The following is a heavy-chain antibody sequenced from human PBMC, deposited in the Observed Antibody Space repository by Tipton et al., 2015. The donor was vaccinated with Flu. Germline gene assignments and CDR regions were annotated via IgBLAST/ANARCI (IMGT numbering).Heavy chain of an antibody. Sequence: TLSLTCTVSGGSISSYYWGWIRQPPGKGLEWIGSIYYSGSTYYNPSLKSRVTISVDTSKNQFSLKLSSVTAADTAVYYCARDLREGRITIFGVVTQFDPWGQGTLVTVSS. CDR1: GGSISSYY. D-gene: IGHD3-3*01. CDR2: IYYSGST. CDR3: ARDLREGRITIFGVVTQFDP. J-gene: IGHJ5*02. V-gene: IGHV4-39*07.